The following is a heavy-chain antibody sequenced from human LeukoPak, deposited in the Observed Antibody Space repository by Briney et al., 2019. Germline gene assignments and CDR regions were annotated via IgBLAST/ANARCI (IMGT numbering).Heavy chain of an antibody. Sequence: PGGSLRLSCAASGFTFSSYWMQWLRQEPRKGLVWVSRISTDGSSRSYADSVKGRFTISRDNGKNTLYLQMNSLRAEDTAVYYCASYLTSIPSGMDVWGQGATVTVSS. J-gene: IGHJ6*02. D-gene: IGHD2/OR15-2a*01. V-gene: IGHV3-74*01. CDR3: ASYLTSIPSGMDV. CDR2: ISTDGSSR. CDR1: GFTFSSYW.